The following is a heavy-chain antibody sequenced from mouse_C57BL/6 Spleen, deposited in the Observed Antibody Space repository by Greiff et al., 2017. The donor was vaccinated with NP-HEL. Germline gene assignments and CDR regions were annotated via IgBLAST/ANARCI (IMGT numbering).Heavy chain of an antibody. J-gene: IGHJ2*01. CDR3: ASPWAGGY. V-gene: IGHV1-22*01. Sequence: VQLKESGPELVKPGASVKMSCKASGYTFTDYNMHWVKQSHGKSLEWIGYINPNNGGTSYNQKFKGEATLTVNKSSSTAYMELRSLTSEDSAVYYCASPWAGGYWGQGTTLTVSS. CDR1: GYTFTDYN. CDR2: INPNNGGT.